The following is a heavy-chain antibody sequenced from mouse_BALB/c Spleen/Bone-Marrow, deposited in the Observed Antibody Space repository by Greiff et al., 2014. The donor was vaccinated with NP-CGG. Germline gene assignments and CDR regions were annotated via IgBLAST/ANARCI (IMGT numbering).Heavy chain of an antibody. CDR2: INPSSGYT. Sequence: QVQLQQSGAELARPGASVKMSCKASGYTFTSYTIQWVKQRPGRGLEWIGYINPSSGYTDYNQKFKDKTTLTADKSSNTAYMQLTSLTSEDSAVYSCAREARTGAWFTYWGQGTLVTVSA. CDR3: AREARTGAWFTY. CDR1: GYTFTSYT. V-gene: IGHV1-4*02. J-gene: IGHJ3*01. D-gene: IGHD4-1*01.